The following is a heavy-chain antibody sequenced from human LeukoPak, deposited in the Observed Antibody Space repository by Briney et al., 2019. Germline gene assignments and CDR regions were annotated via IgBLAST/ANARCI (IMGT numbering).Heavy chain of an antibody. Sequence: ASVKVSCKASGYTFTSYYMHWVRQAPGQGLEWMGIINPSGGSTSYAQKFQGRVTMTRDMSTSTVYMELSSLRSEDTAVYYCAKDWGPTVVPRTPPNWFDPWGQGTLVTVSS. V-gene: IGHV1-46*01. CDR2: INPSGGST. D-gene: IGHD4-23*01. J-gene: IGHJ5*02. CDR3: AKDWGPTVVPRTPPNWFDP. CDR1: GYTFTSYY.